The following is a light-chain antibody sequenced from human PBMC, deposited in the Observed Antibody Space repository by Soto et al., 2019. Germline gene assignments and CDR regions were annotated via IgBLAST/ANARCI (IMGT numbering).Light chain of an antibody. Sequence: QSALTQPASVSGSPGRSVTISCTGTSTDVGDFNYVSWYQHLPGRAPKLIIYDVTNRPSGISYRFSASKSGRTASLTISGLQAEDEADYYCCSYSSSTTHVVFGGGTKLIVL. CDR1: STDVGDFNY. J-gene: IGLJ2*01. V-gene: IGLV2-14*03. CDR3: CSYSSSTTHVV. CDR2: DVT.